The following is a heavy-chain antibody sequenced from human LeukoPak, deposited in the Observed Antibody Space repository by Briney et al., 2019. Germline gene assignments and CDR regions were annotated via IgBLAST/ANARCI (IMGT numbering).Heavy chain of an antibody. Sequence: ASVTVSCKASGYTFTSYGISWVRQAPGQGLEWMGWISAYNGNTNYAQKLQGRVTMSTDTSTSTAYMELRSLRSDDTAVYYGARDYYSSGFPSYWGQGTLVTVSS. CDR3: ARDYYSSGFPSY. J-gene: IGHJ4*02. V-gene: IGHV1-18*01. D-gene: IGHD3-22*01. CDR2: ISAYNGNT. CDR1: GYTFTSYG.